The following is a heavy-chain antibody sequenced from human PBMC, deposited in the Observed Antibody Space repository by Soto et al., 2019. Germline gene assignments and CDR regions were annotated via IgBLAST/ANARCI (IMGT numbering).Heavy chain of an antibody. Sequence: QVQLVQSGAEVKKPGASVKVSCKASGYTFTSYGIRWVRQAPGQGLEWMGWISAYNGNTKYAQKLQGRVTMTPDTSRRPAYVELRGLGSDDRAGYYCAREWGDFGCGSCGGFYPWGQGTLVNVSS. V-gene: IGHV1-18*01. CDR3: AREWGDFGCGSCGGFYP. D-gene: IGHD3-3*01. CDR1: GYTFTSYG. CDR2: ISAYNGNT. J-gene: IGHJ5*02.